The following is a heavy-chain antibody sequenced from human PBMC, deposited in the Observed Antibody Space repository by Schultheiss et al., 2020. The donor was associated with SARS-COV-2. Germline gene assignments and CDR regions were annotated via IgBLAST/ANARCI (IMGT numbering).Heavy chain of an antibody. V-gene: IGHV4-4*02. D-gene: IGHD5-12*01. CDR3: AREGGGYSGYGIHY. CDR2: IYHSGST. J-gene: IGHJ4*02. CDR1: GGSISSSNW. Sequence: SETLSLTCAVSGGSISSSNWWSWVRQPPGKGLEWIGEIYHSGSTNYNPSLKSRVTISVDTSKNQFSLKLSSVTAADTAVYYCAREGGGYSGYGIHYWGQGTLVTVSS.